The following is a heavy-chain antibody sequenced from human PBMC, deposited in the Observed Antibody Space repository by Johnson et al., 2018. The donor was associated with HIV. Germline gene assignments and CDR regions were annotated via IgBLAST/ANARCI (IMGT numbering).Heavy chain of an antibody. Sequence: VQLVESGGGVVRPGGSLRLSCAASGFTFDDFGLSWVRQAPGKGLEWVSGINWNGGSTGYANSVKGRFTISRDNAKNSLYLHMHSLRAEDTALYYCARGLFSSIAASWGAFDIWGQGTMVTVSS. D-gene: IGHD6-6*01. V-gene: IGHV3-20*04. CDR3: ARGLFSSIAASWGAFDI. J-gene: IGHJ3*02. CDR1: GFTFDDFG. CDR2: INWNGGST.